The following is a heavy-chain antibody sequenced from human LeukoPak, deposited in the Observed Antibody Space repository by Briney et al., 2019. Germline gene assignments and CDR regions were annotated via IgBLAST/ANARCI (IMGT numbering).Heavy chain of an antibody. CDR3: AKVAVPAAILKNWFDP. J-gene: IGHJ5*02. CDR1: GFTFGSYA. D-gene: IGHD2-2*01. CDR2: ISGSGGST. Sequence: GGSLRLSCGASGFTFGSYAMSWVRQAPGKGLEWVSAISGSGGSTYYADSVKGRFTISRDNSKNTLYLQMNSLRAEDTAVYYCAKVAVPAAILKNWFDPWGQGTLVTVSS. V-gene: IGHV3-23*01.